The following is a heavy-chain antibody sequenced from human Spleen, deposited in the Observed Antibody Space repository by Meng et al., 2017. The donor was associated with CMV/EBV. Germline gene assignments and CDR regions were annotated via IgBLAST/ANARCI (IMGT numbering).Heavy chain of an antibody. D-gene: IGHD2-21*01. CDR1: GYFFNDHF. CDR2: IKPNPGYT. Sequence: KVSCKASGYFFNDHFMHWVRQAPGQGLEWMGWIKPNPGYTNYAQNFQGRVTMTSDSSIATAYMELSRLTYDDTAVYYCTRDHDWGADYWGQGTLVTVSS. J-gene: IGHJ4*02. CDR3: TRDHDWGADY. V-gene: IGHV1-2*02.